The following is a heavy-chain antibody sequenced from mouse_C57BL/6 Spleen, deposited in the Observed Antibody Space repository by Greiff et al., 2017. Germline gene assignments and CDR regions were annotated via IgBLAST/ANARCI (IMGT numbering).Heavy chain of an antibody. V-gene: IGHV3-6*01. CDR1: GYSITSGYY. D-gene: IGHD2-5*01. CDR2: ISYDGSN. CDR3: ARVFYYSNLYWYFDV. Sequence: EVKLVESGPGLVKPSQSLSLTCSVTGYSITSGYYWNWIRQFPGNKLEWMGYISYDGSNNYNPSLKNRISITRDTSKNQFFLKLNSVTTEDTATDYCARVFYYSNLYWYFDVWGTGTTVTVSS. J-gene: IGHJ1*03.